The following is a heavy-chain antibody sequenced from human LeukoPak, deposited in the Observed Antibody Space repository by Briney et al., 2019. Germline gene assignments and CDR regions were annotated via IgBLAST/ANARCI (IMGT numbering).Heavy chain of an antibody. CDR3: ARVMVTSYYYYMDV. Sequence: ASVKVSCKASGYTFTGYYMHWVRQAPGQGLEWMGWINPNSGGTNYAQKFQGRVTMTRDTSISTAYMELSRLRSDDTAVYYCARVMVTSYYYYMDVWGKGTTVTVPS. CDR1: GYTFTGYY. J-gene: IGHJ6*03. V-gene: IGHV1-2*02. CDR2: INPNSGGT. D-gene: IGHD5-18*01.